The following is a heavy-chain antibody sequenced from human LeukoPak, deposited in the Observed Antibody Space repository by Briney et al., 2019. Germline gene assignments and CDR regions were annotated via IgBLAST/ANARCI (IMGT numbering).Heavy chain of an antibody. D-gene: IGHD1-26*01. V-gene: IGHV3-11*04. CDR1: GGSISSYY. Sequence: LSLTCTVSGGSISSYYWSWVRQAPGKGLEWVSYISSSGSTIYYADSVKGRFTISRDNAKNTLYLQMNSLRAEDTAVYYCARGRFGGSYSRYYFDYWGQGTLVTVSS. CDR2: ISSSGSTI. J-gene: IGHJ4*02. CDR3: ARGRFGGSYSRYYFDY.